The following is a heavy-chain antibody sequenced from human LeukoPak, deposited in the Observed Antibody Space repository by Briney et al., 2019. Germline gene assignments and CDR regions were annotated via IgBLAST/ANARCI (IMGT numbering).Heavy chain of an antibody. CDR3: TRAPAGMTMMTDY. V-gene: IGHV1-18*01. CDR2: VTTNYGNT. J-gene: IGHJ4*02. Sequence: ASVRVSCKASGYTFTNYHIALVRQAPVQGLEWMGWVTTNYGNTVYAHRLHVRVTMTTDTSTSVDYMEIRGLTSEDPGVYYCTRAPAGMTMMTDYCGQGTLVTVCS. D-gene: IGHD3-22*01. CDR1: GYTFTNYH.